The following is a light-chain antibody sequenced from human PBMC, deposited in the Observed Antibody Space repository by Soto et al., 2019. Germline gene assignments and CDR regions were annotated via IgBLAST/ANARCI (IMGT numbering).Light chain of an antibody. V-gene: IGKV3-15*01. CDR1: QSVSSN. CDR3: QQYTNWPSWT. J-gene: IGKJ1*01. Sequence: EIVMTQSPASLSVSAGERATLSCRASQSVSSNLAWYQQKPGQAPRLLIYGASTRATGIPARFSGGGSGTEFILTISSLQSEDFGIYYCQQYTNWPSWTFGQGTKVEIK. CDR2: GAS.